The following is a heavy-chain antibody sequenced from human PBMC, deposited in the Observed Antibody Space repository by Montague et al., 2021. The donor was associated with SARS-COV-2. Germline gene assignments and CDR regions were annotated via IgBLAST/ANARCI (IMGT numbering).Heavy chain of an antibody. CDR2: ISDGGTST. CDR3: AKDLETSGWYTFFFDS. V-gene: IGHV3-23*01. Sequence: SLRLSCAGSGFTFDSHAMSRVRQAPGKGLEWVAGISDGGTSTYYADSVTGRLIISRDNSKSTLYLQIHSLRAEDPAVYYCAKDLETSGWYTFFFDSWGQGTLVTVSS. D-gene: IGHD6-19*01. J-gene: IGHJ4*02. CDR1: GFTFDSHA.